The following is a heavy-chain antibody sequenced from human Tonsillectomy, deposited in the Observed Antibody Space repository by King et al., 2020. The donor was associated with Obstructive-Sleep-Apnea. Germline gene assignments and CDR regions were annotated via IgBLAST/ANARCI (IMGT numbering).Heavy chain of an antibody. Sequence: QLVKSGGGVVQPGRSVRLSCAASGFTLRSFAMHWVRQAPGKGLEWVAVISYDGSNKEYADSVKGRFTISRDNSKNRLDLQMNSLRDEDTGVYYCAREESVWFGELLSRGMDVWGQGTTVTVSS. J-gene: IGHJ6*02. CDR2: ISYDGSNK. CDR3: AREESVWFGELLSRGMDV. D-gene: IGHD3-10*01. V-gene: IGHV3-30*04. CDR1: GFTLRSFA.